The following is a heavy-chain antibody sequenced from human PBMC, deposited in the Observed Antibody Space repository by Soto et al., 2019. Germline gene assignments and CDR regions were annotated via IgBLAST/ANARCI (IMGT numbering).Heavy chain of an antibody. CDR1: GGTFSSYT. D-gene: IGHD2-21*02. V-gene: IGHV1-69*02. CDR2: IIPILGIA. J-gene: IGHJ5*02. CDR3: ARVRPAYCGGDCYSFWFDP. Sequence: SVKVSCKASGGTFSSYTISWVRQAPGQGLEWMGRIIPILGIANYAQKFQGRVTMTRDTSTSTVYMELSSLRSEDTAVYYCARVRPAYCGGDCYSFWFDPWGQGTLVTVSS.